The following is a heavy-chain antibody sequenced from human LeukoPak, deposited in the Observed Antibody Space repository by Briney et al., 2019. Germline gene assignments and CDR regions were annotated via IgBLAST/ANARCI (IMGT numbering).Heavy chain of an antibody. CDR2: IYTSGST. Sequence: PSETLSLTCTVSGDSISSYYWSWIRQPPGKGLEWIGYIYTSGSTNYNPSLKSRVTISVDTSKNQFSLKLSSVTAADTAVYYCARHQFTIATWFDPWGQGTLVTVSS. CDR1: GDSISSYY. D-gene: IGHD3-9*01. CDR3: ARHQFTIATWFDP. J-gene: IGHJ5*02. V-gene: IGHV4-4*09.